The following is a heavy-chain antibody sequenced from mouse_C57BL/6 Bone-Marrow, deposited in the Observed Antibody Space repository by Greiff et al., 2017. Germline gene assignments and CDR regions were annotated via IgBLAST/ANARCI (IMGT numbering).Heavy chain of an antibody. Sequence: EVHLVESGGGLVKPGGSLKLSCAASGFTFSDYGMHWVRQAPEKGLEWVAYISSGSSTIYYADTVKGRFTISRDNAKNTLFLQMTSLRSEETAMYYCAILRGPFDYWGQGTTLTVSS. D-gene: IGHD1-1*01. CDR3: AILRGPFDY. V-gene: IGHV5-17*01. CDR1: GFTFSDYG. CDR2: ISSGSSTI. J-gene: IGHJ2*01.